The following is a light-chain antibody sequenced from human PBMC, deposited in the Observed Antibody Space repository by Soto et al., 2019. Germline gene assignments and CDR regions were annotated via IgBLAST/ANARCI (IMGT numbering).Light chain of an antibody. CDR1: QSITNW. CDR3: QPYNTYCT. Sequence: DIQMTQSPSTLSASVGDRVTITCRASQSITNWLAWYQQKPGEAPNLLIYDASSLQSGVPSRFSGSGYGKEFTITISSLQPDDFATYYCQPYNTYCTFGQGTKVEIK. V-gene: IGKV1-5*01. CDR2: DAS. J-gene: IGKJ1*01.